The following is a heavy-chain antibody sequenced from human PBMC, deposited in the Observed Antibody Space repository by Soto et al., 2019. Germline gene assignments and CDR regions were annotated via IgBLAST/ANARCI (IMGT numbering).Heavy chain of an antibody. Sequence: QEQLVASGGGVVQPGRSLRLSCAASGFTFSNYPMHWVRQAPGTGLEWVAVISYEERDKYYADSVKGRFTISRDNSKNILFLHMNSLRVEDTSIYSCARGALWASVPVTTIPCYWDSWCQGTLVTVSS. J-gene: IGHJ5*01. D-gene: IGHD2-21*02. CDR2: ISYEERDK. CDR1: GFTFSNYP. CDR3: ARGALWASVPVTTIPCYWDS. V-gene: IGHV3-30*04.